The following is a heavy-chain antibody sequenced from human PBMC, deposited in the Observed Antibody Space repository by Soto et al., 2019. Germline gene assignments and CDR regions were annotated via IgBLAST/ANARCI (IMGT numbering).Heavy chain of an antibody. V-gene: IGHV3-23*01. CDR3: AKDRVDVKSGYLDY. J-gene: IGHJ4*02. D-gene: IGHD3-10*01. CDR1: GFSFTNYA. CDR2: ISNGASGERT. Sequence: GGSLRLSCVASGFSFTNYAMSWVRQAPEKGLEWVSGISNGASGERTYYADSVKGRFTISRDDSKSTLYLQMNSLRAEDTALYHCAKDRVDVKSGYLDYWGQGTLVTVSS.